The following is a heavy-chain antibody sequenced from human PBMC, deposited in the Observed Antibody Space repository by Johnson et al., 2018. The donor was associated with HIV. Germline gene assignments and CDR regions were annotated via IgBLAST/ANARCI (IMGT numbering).Heavy chain of an antibody. CDR2: IRSKAYGETT. Sequence: EVQLVESGGGLIQPGGSLRLSCAASGFTVSSNYMSWVRQAPGKGLEWVSFIRSKAYGETTEYAASVKGRFTISRDDSKSITFLQMDSLKTEDTGMYYCTGGRDLRAFDIWGQGTMVTVSS. J-gene: IGHJ3*02. V-gene: IGHV3-71*04. CDR3: TGGRDLRAFDI. D-gene: IGHD7-27*01. CDR1: GFTVSSNY.